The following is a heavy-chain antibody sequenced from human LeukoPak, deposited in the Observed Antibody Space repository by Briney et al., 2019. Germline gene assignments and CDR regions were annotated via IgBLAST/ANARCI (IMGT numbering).Heavy chain of an antibody. Sequence: PGGSLRLSCAGSGFALKSYSLSWVRQAPGKGLEWVSSISSTSAYIYYAVSVKGRFTISRDNVDNVVYLQMNSLGAEDTAVYYCARVAVSGPTGWFDSWGQGTLVIVSS. CDR1: GFALKSYS. J-gene: IGHJ5*01. D-gene: IGHD2-8*02. V-gene: IGHV3-21*01. CDR3: ARVAVSGPTGWFDS. CDR2: ISSTSAYI.